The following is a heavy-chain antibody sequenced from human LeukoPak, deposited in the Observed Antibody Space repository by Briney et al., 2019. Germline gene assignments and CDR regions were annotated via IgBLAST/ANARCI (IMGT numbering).Heavy chain of an antibody. CDR3: ARQASWLPYFDL. Sequence: PSETLSLTCTVSGGSISGYYWSWIRQPPGQGLEWIGYIFYSGSTNYNPTLKSRVTISVDASENQFSLRLSSVTAADTAAYFCARQASWLPYFDLWGRGTLVAVSS. CDR1: GGSISGYY. CDR2: IFYSGST. J-gene: IGHJ2*01. D-gene: IGHD6-13*01. V-gene: IGHV4-59*08.